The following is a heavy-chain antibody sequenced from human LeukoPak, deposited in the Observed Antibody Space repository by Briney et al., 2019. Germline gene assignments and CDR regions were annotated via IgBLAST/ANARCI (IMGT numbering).Heavy chain of an antibody. CDR3: ARVPLNYDILTGYDY. CDR1: GYTFTSCG. J-gene: IGHJ4*02. V-gene: IGHV1-18*04. Sequence: ASVKVSCKASGYTFTSCGISWVRQAPGQGLEWMGWISAYNGNTNYAQKLQGRVTMTTDTSTSTAYMELRSLRSDDTAVYYCARVPLNYDILTGYDYWGQGTLVTVSS. CDR2: ISAYNGNT. D-gene: IGHD3-9*01.